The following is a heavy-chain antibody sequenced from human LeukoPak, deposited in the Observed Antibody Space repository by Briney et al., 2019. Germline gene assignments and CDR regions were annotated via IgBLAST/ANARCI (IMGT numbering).Heavy chain of an antibody. CDR2: INHSGST. CDR3: ARVPRYYGSGSYSGS. D-gene: IGHD3-10*01. CDR1: GGSFSGYY. V-gene: IGHV4-34*01. Sequence: SETLSLTCAVYGGSFSGYYWSWIRQPPGKGLEWIGEINHSGSTNYNPSLKSRVTISVATSKNQFSLKLSSVTAADTAVYYCARVPRYYGSGSYSGSWGQGTLVTVSS. J-gene: IGHJ4*02.